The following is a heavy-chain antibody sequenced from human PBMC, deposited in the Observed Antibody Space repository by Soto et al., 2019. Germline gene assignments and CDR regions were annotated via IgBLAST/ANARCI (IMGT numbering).Heavy chain of an antibody. V-gene: IGHV4-4*07. CDR1: GGSITNYY. Sequence: PSETLSRTCTVSGGSITNYYWSWIRQPAGKGLEWIGRIYTKERTNYNLSFRNRVTMSVDTSKNQFSLKLDAVTAADTAVYYCARDDYKDGGNNWFDPWGQGTLVTVSS. J-gene: IGHJ5*02. CDR3: ARDDYKDGGNNWFDP. CDR2: IYTKERT. D-gene: IGHD3-16*01.